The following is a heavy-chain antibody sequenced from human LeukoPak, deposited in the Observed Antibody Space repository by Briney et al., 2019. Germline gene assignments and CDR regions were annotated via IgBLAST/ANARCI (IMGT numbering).Heavy chain of an antibody. D-gene: IGHD7-27*01. CDR3: AKFGLTGHYDFDY. Sequence: GGSLRLSCAASGFTFSSYEINWVRQAPGEGLEWVSYIDSSGSLIYYADSVKGRFTVSRDDSKNTLYLQMNSLRAEDTAVYYCAKFGLTGHYDFDYWGQGTLVTVSS. J-gene: IGHJ4*02. CDR1: GFTFSSYE. CDR2: IDSSGSLI. V-gene: IGHV3-23*05.